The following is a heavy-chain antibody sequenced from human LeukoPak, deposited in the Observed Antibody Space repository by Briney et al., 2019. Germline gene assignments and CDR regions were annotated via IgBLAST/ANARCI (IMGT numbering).Heavy chain of an antibody. CDR3: ARDLRNYDSSGYYSFDY. V-gene: IGHV1-18*01. D-gene: IGHD3-22*01. CDR2: ISAYNGNT. Sequence: ASVKVSCKASGYTFTSYGISWVRQAPGQGLEWMGWISAYNGNTNYAQKLQGRVTMTTDTPTSTAYMELRSLRSDDPAVYYCARDLRNYDSSGYYSFDYWGRGTLVTVSS. J-gene: IGHJ4*02. CDR1: GYTFTSYG.